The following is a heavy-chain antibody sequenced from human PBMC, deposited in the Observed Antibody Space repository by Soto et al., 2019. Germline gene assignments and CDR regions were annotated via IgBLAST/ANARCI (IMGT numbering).Heavy chain of an antibody. J-gene: IGHJ5*02. CDR3: PRLVGGWYKKGSSWFDP. Sequence: QVQLQESGPGLVKPSETLSLTCTVSGGCISSYYWSWIRQPPGKGLEWIGYIYYSGSTNYNPSLKSRVTISVDTSKNQFSLKLSSVTAADTAVYYCPRLVGGWYKKGSSWFDPWGQGTLVTVSS. CDR1: GGCISSYY. CDR2: IYYSGST. V-gene: IGHV4-59*01. D-gene: IGHD6-19*01.